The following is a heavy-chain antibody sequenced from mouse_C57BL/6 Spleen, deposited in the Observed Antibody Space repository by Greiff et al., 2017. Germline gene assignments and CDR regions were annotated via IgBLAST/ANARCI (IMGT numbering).Heavy chain of an antibody. CDR3: AGGGYGSRTTYWYFDV. CDR2: ISSGSSTI. D-gene: IGHD1-1*01. Sequence: EVTLQESGGGLVKPGGSLKLSCAASGFTFSDYVMHWVRQAPEKGLEWVAYISSGSSTIYYADTVKGRFTISRDNATDNLFLQMASLKSGSTAMYYCAGGGYGSRTTYWYFDVWGTGTTVTVSS. CDR1: GFTFSDYV. V-gene: IGHV5-17*01. J-gene: IGHJ1*03.